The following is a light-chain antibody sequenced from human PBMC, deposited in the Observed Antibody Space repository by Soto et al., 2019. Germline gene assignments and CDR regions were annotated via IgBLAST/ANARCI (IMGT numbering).Light chain of an antibody. Sequence: EIVLTQSPATLSLSPGERATISCRASQSVRNDLVWYHQKPGQAPRVLIYSASNRATGIPSRFSGSGSGTDFTLTISSLEPEDFAGYYCQQRSNWPPTFGGGTKVEMK. V-gene: IGKV3-11*01. J-gene: IGKJ4*01. CDR3: QQRSNWPPT. CDR1: QSVRND. CDR2: SAS.